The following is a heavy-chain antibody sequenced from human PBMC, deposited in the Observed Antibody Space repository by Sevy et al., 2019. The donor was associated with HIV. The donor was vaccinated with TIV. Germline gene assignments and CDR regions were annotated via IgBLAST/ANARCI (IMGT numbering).Heavy chain of an antibody. CDR1: GFTFSNYA. J-gene: IGHJ4*02. CDR2: IGFAEVNH. D-gene: IGHD3-22*01. V-gene: IGHV3-33*01. Sequence: GGSLRLSCAATGFTFSNYAMHWVRQAPGKGMKWVAIIGFAEVNHSHGDSVKGRFTISRDNSKNTLYLQMNNVRVEDTAVYYCARGGYYYDNAAYYALDSWGQGTLVTVSS. CDR3: ARGGYYYDNAAYYALDS.